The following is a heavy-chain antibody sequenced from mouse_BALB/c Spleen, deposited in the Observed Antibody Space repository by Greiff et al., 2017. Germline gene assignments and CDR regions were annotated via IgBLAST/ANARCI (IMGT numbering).Heavy chain of an antibody. CDR3: ARGRTYYFDY. CDR2: IRNKANGYTT. Sequence: EVKLMESGGGLVQPGGSLRLSCATSGFTFTDYYMSWVRQPPGKALEWLGFIRNKANGYTTEYSASVKGRFTISRDNSQSILYLQMNTLRAEDSATYYCARGRTYYFDYWGQGTTLTVSS. CDR1: GFTFTDYY. V-gene: IGHV7-3*02. J-gene: IGHJ2*01.